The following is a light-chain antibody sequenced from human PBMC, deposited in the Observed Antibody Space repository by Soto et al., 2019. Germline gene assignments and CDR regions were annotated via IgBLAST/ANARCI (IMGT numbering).Light chain of an antibody. Sequence: DIQMTQSPSTLSASVGDRVPITCRAIQRISRWLAWYNQKPGKAPKLLSFDASSLQSGVPSTFSGSGSGTEFPLTISSLQPDDFATYSCQQYNSYSWTFGEGTKVEIK. V-gene: IGKV1-5*01. J-gene: IGKJ1*01. CDR1: QRISRW. CDR3: QQYNSYSWT. CDR2: DAS.